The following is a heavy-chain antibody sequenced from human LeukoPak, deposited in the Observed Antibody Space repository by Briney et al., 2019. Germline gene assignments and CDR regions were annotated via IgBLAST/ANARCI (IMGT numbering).Heavy chain of an antibody. D-gene: IGHD1-1*01. CDR3: ARGRVSSSTWYSTYYYYFYMDV. V-gene: IGHV4-59*01. CDR1: DDSITMYH. Sequence: PSETLSLTCSVSDDSITMYHWTWIRHPPGKGLEWIGYVDHTGSTDFNPSLNGRVSISRDTTKNLLSLRLRSVTAADTAVYFCARGRVSSSTWYSTYYYYFYMDVWGKGTTVTVSS. CDR2: VDHTGST. J-gene: IGHJ6*03.